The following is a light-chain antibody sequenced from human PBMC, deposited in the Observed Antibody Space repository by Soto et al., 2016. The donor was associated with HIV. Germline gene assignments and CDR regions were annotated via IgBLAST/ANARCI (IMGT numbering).Light chain of an antibody. J-gene: IGKJ1*01. Sequence: DIQMTQSPSSLSASVGDGVTITCRASQTISTYLNWYQQKPGKAPKLLIYGASRLQSGVPSRFTGSGSGTDFTLTISSLQPEDFTTYYCQQSYGAPRTFGQGTKVEL. V-gene: IGKV1-39*01. CDR2: GAS. CDR1: QTISTY. CDR3: QQSYGAPRT.